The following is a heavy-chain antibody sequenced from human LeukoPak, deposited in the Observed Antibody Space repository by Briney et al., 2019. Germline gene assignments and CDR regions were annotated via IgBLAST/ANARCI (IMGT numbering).Heavy chain of an antibody. V-gene: IGHV4-4*07. CDR3: ARYSNHVDYFDS. CDR1: GGSISSYY. J-gene: IGHJ4*02. D-gene: IGHD4-11*01. Sequence: SETLSLTCTVSGGSISSYYWSCIRHPAGKGLEWIGRIYTSGRTNYNPSLKSRVTMSVDTSKNQFSLKLSSVSAADTAVYYCARYSNHVDYFDSWGQGTMVTVSS. CDR2: IYTSGRT.